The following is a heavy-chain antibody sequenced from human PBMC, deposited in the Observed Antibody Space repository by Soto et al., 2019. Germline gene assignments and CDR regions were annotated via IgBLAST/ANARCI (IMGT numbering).Heavy chain of an antibody. V-gene: IGHV3-30*14. Sequence: QVQLVESGGGVVQPGRSLRLSCAASGFTFSSYAMHWVRQAPGKGLEWVAVISYDGSNKYYADSVKGRFIISRDHSKNTLYLQMNSLIAEHTAMYYCARGPRLRFLEWFLFDYWRQGTLVTL. CDR2: ISYDGSNK. CDR1: GFTFSSYA. CDR3: ARGPRLRFLEWFLFDY. D-gene: IGHD3-3*01. J-gene: IGHJ4*02.